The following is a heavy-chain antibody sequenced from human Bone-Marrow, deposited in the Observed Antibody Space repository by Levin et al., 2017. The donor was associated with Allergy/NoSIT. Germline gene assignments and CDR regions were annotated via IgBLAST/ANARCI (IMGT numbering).Heavy chain of an antibody. CDR2: AYWDDEK. Sequence: SGPTLVKPTQTLTLTCTFSGFSLTTGGVGVGWIRQPPGKALEWLALAYWDDEKRYSPSLGSRLTITKDTFKNQVVLTMTDMEPVDTATYYCAHSGIVVQPAAHYYFDFWGQGTLVTVSS. J-gene: IGHJ4*02. D-gene: IGHD2-2*01. V-gene: IGHV2-5*02. CDR1: GFSLTTGGVG. CDR3: AHSGIVVQPAAHYYFDF.